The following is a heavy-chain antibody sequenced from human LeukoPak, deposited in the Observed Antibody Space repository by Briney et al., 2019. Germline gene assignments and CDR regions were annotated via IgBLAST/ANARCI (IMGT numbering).Heavy chain of an antibody. J-gene: IGHJ5*02. D-gene: IGHD2-2*01. V-gene: IGHV1-18*01. CDR1: GYTFTSYG. CDR3: AREGIVVVLAPNGGFDP. Sequence: ASVKVSCKASGYTFTSYGISWVRQAPGQGLEWMGWISAYNGNTNYAQKLQGRVTMTTDTSTSTAYMELRSLRSDDTAVYYCAREGIVVVLAPNGGFDPWGQGTLVTVSS. CDR2: ISAYNGNT.